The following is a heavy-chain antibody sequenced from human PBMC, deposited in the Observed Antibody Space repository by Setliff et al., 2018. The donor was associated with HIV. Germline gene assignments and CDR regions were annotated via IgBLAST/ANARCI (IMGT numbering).Heavy chain of an antibody. V-gene: IGHV4-34*01. Sequence: AVYGGSLSGHYWRWIRQPPGKGLEWIGDVSHTGSTNYNPSLKSRITISADTPKNQFSLKLSSVTAADTAVYYCARGSYDSSGYYYGYFQHWDKGTTVTVSS. J-gene: IGHJ6*03. CDR2: VSHTGST. CDR1: GGSLSGHY. D-gene: IGHD3-22*01. CDR3: ARGSYDSSGYYYGYFQH.